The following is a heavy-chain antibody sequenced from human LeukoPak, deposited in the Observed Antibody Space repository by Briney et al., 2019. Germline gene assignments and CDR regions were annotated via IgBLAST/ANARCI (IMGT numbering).Heavy chain of an antibody. Sequence: GGSLRLSCAASGFTFSNYWMSWVRQAPGKGLEWVAKIKQEGSEKYYVGSVKGRFTISRDSAKNSLYLQMNSLRAEDMAVYYCASLNRGYSGYDWIFDYWGQGTLVTVSS. CDR1: GFTFSNYW. CDR3: ASLNRGYSGYDWIFDY. D-gene: IGHD5-12*01. J-gene: IGHJ4*02. CDR2: IKQEGSEK. V-gene: IGHV3-7*01.